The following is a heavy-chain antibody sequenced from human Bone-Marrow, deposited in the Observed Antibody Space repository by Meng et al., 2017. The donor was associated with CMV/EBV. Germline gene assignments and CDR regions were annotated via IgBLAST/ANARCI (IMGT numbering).Heavy chain of an antibody. V-gene: IGHV3-21*01. CDR3: AGDNNYDFWSAWDYYGMDV. CDR1: GFTFSRYT. D-gene: IGHD3-3*01. Sequence: GESLKISCTASGFTFSRYTMNWVRQAPGKGLEWVSSISSTGSFIKYADSVEGRFTISRDNAKTSVYLQINSLRAEDTAVYYCAGDNNYDFWSAWDYYGMDVWGQGTTVTVSS. CDR2: ISSTGSFI. J-gene: IGHJ6*02.